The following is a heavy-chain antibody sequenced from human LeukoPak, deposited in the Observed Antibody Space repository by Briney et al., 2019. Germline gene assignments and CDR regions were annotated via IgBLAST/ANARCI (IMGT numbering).Heavy chain of an antibody. V-gene: IGHV3-23*01. J-gene: IGHJ5*02. CDR2: ISGETNNT. Sequence: QAGGSLRLSCVASGLTFSNSAMTWVRQGPGKGLEWVSSISGETNNTYYSDSVKGRFTVSRDNSKNTVFLQMNDLTIEDTVIYYCAKRYSDGGFDPWGQGTLVTVSS. D-gene: IGHD3-10*01. CDR3: AKRYSDGGFDP. CDR1: GLTFSNSA.